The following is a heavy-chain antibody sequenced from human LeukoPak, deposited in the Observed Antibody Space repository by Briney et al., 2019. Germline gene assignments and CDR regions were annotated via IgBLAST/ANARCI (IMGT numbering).Heavy chain of an antibody. CDR2: IYYSGNT. CDR1: GGSISSSTYY. CDR3: ATSGYSLSLSGAFDI. J-gene: IGHJ3*02. Sequence: SETLSLTCTVSGGSISSSTYYWGWIRQPPGKGLEWIGNIYYSGNTYYNPSLKSRVAISVDTSKNQFSLKLSSVTAADTAVYYCATSGYSLSLSGAFDIWGQGTMVTVSS. D-gene: IGHD5-18*01. V-gene: IGHV4-39*07.